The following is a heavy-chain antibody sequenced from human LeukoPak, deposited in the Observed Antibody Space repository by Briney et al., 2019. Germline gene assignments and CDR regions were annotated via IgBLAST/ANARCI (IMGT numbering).Heavy chain of an antibody. D-gene: IGHD6-19*01. CDR2: INPNSGGT. CDR1: GYTFTGYY. V-gene: IGHV1-2*02. J-gene: IGHJ6*02. Sequence: GASVKVSCKASGYTFTGYYMHWVRQAPGQGLEWMGWINPNSGGTNYAQKFQGRVTMTRDTSISTAYMELSRLRSDDTAVYYCARASPGYSSGWPYYYYGMDVWGQGTTVTVSS. CDR3: ARASPGYSSGWPYYYYGMDV.